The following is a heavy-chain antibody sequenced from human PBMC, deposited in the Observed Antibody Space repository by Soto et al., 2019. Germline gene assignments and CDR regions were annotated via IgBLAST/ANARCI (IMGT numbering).Heavy chain of an antibody. J-gene: IGHJ4*02. V-gene: IGHV4-59*01. Sequence: SETLSLTCTVSGDSISSNYWSWIRQPPGKGLEWIGYISNSGYTDYNPSLKSRVTISVDTSKNQFSLKLSSVTAADTAVYYCARKNDYYDYWGQGTRVTVS. CDR2: ISNSGYT. CDR3: ARKNDYYDY. CDR1: GDSISSNY.